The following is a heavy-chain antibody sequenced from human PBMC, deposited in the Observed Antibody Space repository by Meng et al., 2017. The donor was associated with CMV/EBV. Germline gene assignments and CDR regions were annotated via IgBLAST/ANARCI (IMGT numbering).Heavy chain of an antibody. J-gene: IGHJ6*02. CDR1: GGTFSSYA. CDR2: IIPILGIA. V-gene: IGHV1-69*10. Sequence: SVKVSCKASGGTFSSYAISWVRQAPGQGLEWMGGIIPILGIANYAQKFQGRVTITADKSTSTAYMELSSLRSEDTAVYYCARIYCSSTRCYRDYYYGMDVWGQGTTVTVSS. D-gene: IGHD2-2*01. CDR3: ARIYCSSTRCYRDYYYGMDV.